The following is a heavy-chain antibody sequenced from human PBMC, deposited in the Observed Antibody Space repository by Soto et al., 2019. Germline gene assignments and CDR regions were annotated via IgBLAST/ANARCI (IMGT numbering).Heavy chain of an antibody. CDR3: AYGGLMAGNWGPGYFDY. CDR2: IYWDDDK. Sequence: QITLKESGPTRVRPTQTLALTCTFSGFSLTTSGVGVGWIRKTPGKALEWLAVIYWDDDKRYSPSLKSRLTTPKXXPXNXXVLSMADMDPADTATCFCAYGGLMAGNWGPGYFDYWGQGTLVTVSS. J-gene: IGHJ4*02. CDR1: GFSLTTSGVG. D-gene: IGHD6-19*01. V-gene: IGHV2-5*02.